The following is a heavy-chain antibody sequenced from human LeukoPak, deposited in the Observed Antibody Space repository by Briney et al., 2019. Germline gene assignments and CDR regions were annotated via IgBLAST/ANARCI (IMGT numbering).Heavy chain of an antibody. V-gene: IGHV3-20*04. Sequence: GGSLRLSCAASGFTFDDYGMSWVRQAPGKGLEWVSGINWNGGSIGYADSVKGRFTISRDNAKNSLYLQMNSLRAEDTAVYYCAKDPRKNSNGWYRGADWFDPWGQGTLVTVSS. CDR1: GFTFDDYG. D-gene: IGHD6-19*01. CDR3: AKDPRKNSNGWYRGADWFDP. J-gene: IGHJ5*02. CDR2: INWNGGSI.